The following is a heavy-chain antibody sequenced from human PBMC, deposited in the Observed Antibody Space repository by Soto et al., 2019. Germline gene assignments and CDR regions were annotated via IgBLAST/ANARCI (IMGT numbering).Heavy chain of an antibody. Sequence: GGSLRLSCAASGFTFSDYAMHWVRQTPGKGLEWVAVIWYDGNNKYNEDSVKGRFTVSRDNSKNTLYLQMNSLTAEDTAVYYCARDYNNYFDYWGQGTPVTVSS. J-gene: IGHJ4*02. CDR3: ARDYNNYFDY. D-gene: IGHD4-4*01. CDR1: GFTFSDYA. V-gene: IGHV3-33*01. CDR2: IWYDGNNK.